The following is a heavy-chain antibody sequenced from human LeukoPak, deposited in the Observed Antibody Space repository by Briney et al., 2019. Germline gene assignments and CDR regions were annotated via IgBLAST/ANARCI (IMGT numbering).Heavy chain of an antibody. CDR1: GFTFSSYE. J-gene: IGHJ4*02. Sequence: GGSLRLSCAASGFTFSSYEMNWVRQAPGKGLEWVSYISSSGSTIYYADSVKGRFTISRDNAKNSLYLQMNSLRAEDTAVYYCARDGRWSNFDYWGQGTLVTVSS. CDR2: ISSSGSTI. D-gene: IGHD4-23*01. V-gene: IGHV3-48*03. CDR3: ARDGRWSNFDY.